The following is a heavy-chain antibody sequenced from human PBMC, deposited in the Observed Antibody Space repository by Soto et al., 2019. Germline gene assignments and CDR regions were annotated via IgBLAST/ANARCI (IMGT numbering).Heavy chain of an antibody. D-gene: IGHD2-21*02. CDR1: GGTFSSYA. J-gene: IGHJ3*02. V-gene: IGHV1-69*13. CDR2: IIPIFGTA. Sequence: GASVKVSCKASGGTFSSYAISWVRQAPGQGLEWMGGIIPIFGTANYAQKFQGRVTITADESTSTAYMELSSLRSEDTAVYYCARDYAYCGGDCYSGTDAFDIWGQGTMVTVSS. CDR3: ARDYAYCGGDCYSGTDAFDI.